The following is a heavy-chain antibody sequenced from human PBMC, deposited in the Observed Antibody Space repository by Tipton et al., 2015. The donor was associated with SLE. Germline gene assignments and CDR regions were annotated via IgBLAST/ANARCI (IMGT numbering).Heavy chain of an antibody. CDR3: ARLQWFRRGGWFDP. D-gene: IGHD3-10*01. CDR2: IYTSGST. CDR1: GGSISSGSYY. J-gene: IGHJ5*02. Sequence: TLSLTCTVSGGSISSGSYYWSWIRQPAGKGLEWIGHIYTSGSTNYNPSLKSRVTISVDTSKNQFSLKLSSATAADTAVYYCARLQWFRRGGWFDPWGQGTLVTVSS. V-gene: IGHV4-61*09.